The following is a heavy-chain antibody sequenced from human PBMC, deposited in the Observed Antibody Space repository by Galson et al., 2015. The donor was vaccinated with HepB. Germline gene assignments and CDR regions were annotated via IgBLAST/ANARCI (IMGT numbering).Heavy chain of an antibody. Sequence: SLRLSCAASGFTFSRYAMTWVRQAPGKGLEWISSITSNGGRTFYTNSVKGRFTISSDNSRNTVFLQLSSLRPEDTAVYYCAKYGIMVSNNPYQLHFWGQGTLVSVSS. V-gene: IGHV3-23*01. J-gene: IGHJ4*02. D-gene: IGHD2-8*01. CDR2: ITSNGGRT. CDR3: AKYGIMVSNNPYQLHF. CDR1: GFTFSRYA.